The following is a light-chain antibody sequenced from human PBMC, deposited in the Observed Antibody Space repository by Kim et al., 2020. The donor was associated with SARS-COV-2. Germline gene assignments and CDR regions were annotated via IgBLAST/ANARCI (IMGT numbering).Light chain of an antibody. V-gene: IGLV3-21*04. CDR2: YDS. CDR1: MIGTKC. Sequence: GRRAWITWGGNMIGTKCVNWDRQQPGQAPVLVISYDSDRHAGIPERFSGDNCGNTAALTISRVESEDEADYYCQVWDSSSDPRVVFGGGTKLTVL. J-gene: IGLJ2*01. CDR3: QVWDSSSDPRVV.